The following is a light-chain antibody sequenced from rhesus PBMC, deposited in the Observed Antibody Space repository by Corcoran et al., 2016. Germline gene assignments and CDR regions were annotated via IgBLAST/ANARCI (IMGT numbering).Light chain of an antibody. J-gene: IGKJ3*01. V-gene: IGKV1-33*02. CDR2: AAF. CDR3: QHGYGVPFT. Sequence: DIQMTQSPSSVSASVGDRVTITCQASQDISNSLAWYQLRPGTVPKLLIYAAFTLQRGVPSRFSGCGSGTDFTLTVSSLQPEDFATYYCQHGYGVPFTFGPGTKLDIK. CDR1: QDISNS.